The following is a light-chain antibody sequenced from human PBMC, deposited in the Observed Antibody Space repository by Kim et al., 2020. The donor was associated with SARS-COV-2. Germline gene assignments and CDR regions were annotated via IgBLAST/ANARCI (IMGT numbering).Light chain of an antibody. CDR3: CSYAGSNV. CDR1: SSDVGSYNL. J-gene: IGLJ3*02. V-gene: IGLV2-23*02. Sequence: SPGQAITISCTGTSSDVGSYNLVSWYQQHPGKAPKLMIYEVSKRPSGVSNRFSGSKSGNTASLTISGLQAEDEADYYCCSYAGSNVFGGGTKLTVL. CDR2: EVS.